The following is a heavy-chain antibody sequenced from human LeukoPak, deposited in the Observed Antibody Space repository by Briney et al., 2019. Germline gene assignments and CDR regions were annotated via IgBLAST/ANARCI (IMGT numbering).Heavy chain of an antibody. J-gene: IGHJ6*03. Sequence: SETLSLTCTVSGGSISSSSYYWGWIRQPPGKGLEWIGSIHYSGSTYYNPSLKSRVTISVDTSKNQFSLKLSSVTAADTAVYYCARHPRESFGSGSDEYYYYYYMDVWGKGTTVTVSS. CDR2: IHYSGST. D-gene: IGHD3-10*01. V-gene: IGHV4-39*01. CDR1: GGSISSSSYY. CDR3: ARHPRESFGSGSDEYYYYYYMDV.